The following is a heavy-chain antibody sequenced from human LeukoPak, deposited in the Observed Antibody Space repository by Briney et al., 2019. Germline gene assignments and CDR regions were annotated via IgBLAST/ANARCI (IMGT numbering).Heavy chain of an antibody. CDR2: IHNGGGST. V-gene: IGHV3-23*01. Sequence: GGSLRLSCAASGFIFGRYVMSWVRQAPGKGLEWVSSIHNGGGSTYYADSVKGRFTISRDSSKNTLFLHMNSLRVEDTAIYYCAKDRTVGASYWYFDLWGRGTLVTVSS. CDR1: GFIFGRYV. J-gene: IGHJ2*01. CDR3: AKDRTVGASYWYFDL. D-gene: IGHD1-26*01.